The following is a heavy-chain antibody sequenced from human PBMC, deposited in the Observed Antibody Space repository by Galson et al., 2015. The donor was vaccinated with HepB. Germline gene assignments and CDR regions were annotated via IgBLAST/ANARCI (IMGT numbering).Heavy chain of an antibody. V-gene: IGHV7-4-1*02. J-gene: IGHJ4*02. Sequence: SVKVSCKASGYTSTSYAMNWVRQAPGQGLEWMGWINTNTGNPTYAQGFTGRFVFSLDTSVSTAYLQISSLKAEDTAVYYCARDLMGYYDSSGYWTGDYWGQGTLVTVSS. CDR1: GYTSTSYA. D-gene: IGHD3-22*01. CDR3: ARDLMGYYDSSGYWTGDY. CDR2: INTNTGNP.